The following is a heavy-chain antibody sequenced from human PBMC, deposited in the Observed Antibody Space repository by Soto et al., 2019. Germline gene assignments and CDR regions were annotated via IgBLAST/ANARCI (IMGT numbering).Heavy chain of an antibody. CDR2: INHSGST. Sequence: PSETLSLTCAVDGGSFSGYYWSWIRQPPGKGLEWIGEINHSGSTNYNPSLKSRVTISVDTSKNQFSLKLSSVTAADTAVYYCATPEYYDILTGYVLWGQGTLVT. V-gene: IGHV4-34*01. D-gene: IGHD3-9*01. J-gene: IGHJ4*02. CDR3: ATPEYYDILTGYVL. CDR1: GGSFSGYY.